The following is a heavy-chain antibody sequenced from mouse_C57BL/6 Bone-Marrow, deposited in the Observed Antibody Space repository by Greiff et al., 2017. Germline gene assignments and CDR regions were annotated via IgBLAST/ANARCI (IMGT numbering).Heavy chain of an antibody. CDR3: ARWGDYYGSSYDWYFDV. Sequence: LVESGAELMKPGASVKLSCKATGYTFTGYWIEWVKQRPGHGLEWIGEILPGSGSTNYNEKFKGKATFTADTSSNTAYMQLSSLTTEDSAIYYCARWGDYYGSSYDWYFDVWGTGTTVTVSS. J-gene: IGHJ1*03. CDR2: ILPGSGST. CDR1: GYTFTGYW. D-gene: IGHD1-1*01. V-gene: IGHV1-9*01.